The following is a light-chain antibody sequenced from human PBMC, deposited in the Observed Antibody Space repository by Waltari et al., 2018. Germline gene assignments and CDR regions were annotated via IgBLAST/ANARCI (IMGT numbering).Light chain of an antibody. CDR2: RNN. V-gene: IGLV1-47*01. J-gene: IGLJ2*01. CDR1: SSNIGSTS. Sequence: QSVLTQPPSASGPPGQRVTISCSGSSSNIGSTSVYWYQQLPGTAPKLLIYRNNQRPPGVPDRFSGSKSGTSASLAISGLRSEDEADYYCAAWDDSLSGPVFGGGTKLTVL. CDR3: AAWDDSLSGPV.